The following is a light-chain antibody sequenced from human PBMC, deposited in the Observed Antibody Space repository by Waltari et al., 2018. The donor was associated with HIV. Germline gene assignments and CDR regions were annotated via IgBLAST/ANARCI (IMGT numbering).Light chain of an antibody. CDR3: AAWDDSLNGPL. J-gene: IGLJ2*01. V-gene: IGLV1-44*01. Sequence: QSVLTQPPSASGTPGQRVTISCSGSSSNVRRNSVSWYRQFPGTAPKLLIYKTNQRPSGVPDRFSGSKSGTSASLAISGLQSDDESVYYCAAWDDSLNGPLFGGGTQLTVL. CDR1: SSNVRRNS. CDR2: KTN.